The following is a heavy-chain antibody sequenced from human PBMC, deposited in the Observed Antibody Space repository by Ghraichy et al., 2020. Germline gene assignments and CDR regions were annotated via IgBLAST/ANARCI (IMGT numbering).Heavy chain of an antibody. V-gene: IGHV4-30-2*01. D-gene: IGHD6-13*01. J-gene: IGHJ5*02. CDR3: ARGGQQLVREYNWFDP. Sequence: SETLSLTCAVSGGSISSGGYYWSWIRQPPGKGLEWIGYIYHSGSTYYNPSLKSRVTISVDRSKNQFSLKLSSVTAADTAVYYCARGGQQLVREYNWFDPWGQGTLVTVSS. CDR1: GGSISSGGYY. CDR2: IYHSGST.